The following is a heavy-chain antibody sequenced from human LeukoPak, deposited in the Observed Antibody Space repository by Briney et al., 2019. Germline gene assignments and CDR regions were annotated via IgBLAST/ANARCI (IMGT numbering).Heavy chain of an antibody. V-gene: IGHV4-39*07. CDR1: GGSISSSSYY. CDR2: IYYSGST. J-gene: IGHJ1*01. D-gene: IGHD5-18*01. Sequence: KPSETLSLTCTVSGGSISSSSYYWGWIRQPPGKGLEWIGSIYYSGSTYYNPSLKSRVTISVDTSKNQFSLKLSSVTAADTAVYYCARGDTYGYAEYFQYWGQGTVVIVSS. CDR3: ARGDTYGYAEYFQY.